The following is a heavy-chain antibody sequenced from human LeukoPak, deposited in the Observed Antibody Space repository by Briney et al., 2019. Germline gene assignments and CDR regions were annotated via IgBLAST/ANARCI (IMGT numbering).Heavy chain of an antibody. D-gene: IGHD6-13*01. CDR1: GFTFSSYS. CDR2: ISSSSSYI. Sequence: PGGSLRLSCAASGFTFSSYSMNWVRQAPGKGLEWVSSISSSSSYIYYADSVKGRFTISRDNAKNSLYLQMNSLRAEDTAVYYCAKGVVAAAGRMYYYYYYMDVWGKGTTVTVSS. J-gene: IGHJ6*03. CDR3: AKGVVAAAGRMYYYYYYMDV. V-gene: IGHV3-21*01.